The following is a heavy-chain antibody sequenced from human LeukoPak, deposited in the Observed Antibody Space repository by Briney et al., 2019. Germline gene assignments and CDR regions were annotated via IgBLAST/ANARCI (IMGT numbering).Heavy chain of an antibody. CDR2: IRYDGSNK. D-gene: IGHD3-22*01. CDR3: ARDQYYYDSSGYLMVY. CDR1: GFTFSSYG. J-gene: IGHJ4*02. Sequence: GGSLRLSCAASGFTFSSYGMHWVRQAAVKGLEWVAVIRYDGSNKYYADSVKGRFTISRDNSKNTLYLQMNSLRAEDTAVYYCARDQYYYDSSGYLMVYWGQGTLVTVSS. V-gene: IGHV3-33*01.